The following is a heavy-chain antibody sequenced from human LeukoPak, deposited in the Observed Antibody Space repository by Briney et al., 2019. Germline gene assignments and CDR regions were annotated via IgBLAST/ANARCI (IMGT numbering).Heavy chain of an antibody. CDR3: AKHIGIAGLRGFDY. V-gene: IGHV4-4*02. D-gene: IGHD3-16*01. J-gene: IGHJ4*02. Sequence: SGTLSLTCAVSDGSISSNWWSWVRQPPGKGLEWLGEVYHSGTTNSNPSLKSRLTMSIDKSKNQFSLRLSSVTAADTAVYYCAKHIGIAGLRGFDYWGQGTLVTVSS. CDR1: DGSISSNW. CDR2: VYHSGTT.